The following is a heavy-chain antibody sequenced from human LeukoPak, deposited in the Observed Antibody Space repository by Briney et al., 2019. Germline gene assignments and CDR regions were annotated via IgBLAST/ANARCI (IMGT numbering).Heavy chain of an antibody. CDR1: GFTVSSNY. Sequence: PGGSLRLSCAASGFTVSSNYMSWVRQAPGKGLEWVSVIYSGGSTYCADSVKGRFTISRDNSKNTLYLQMNSLRAEDTAVYYCARSLQQQPFDYWGQGTLVTVSS. CDR2: IYSGGST. V-gene: IGHV3-66*01. J-gene: IGHJ4*02. CDR3: ARSLQQQPFDY. D-gene: IGHD6-13*01.